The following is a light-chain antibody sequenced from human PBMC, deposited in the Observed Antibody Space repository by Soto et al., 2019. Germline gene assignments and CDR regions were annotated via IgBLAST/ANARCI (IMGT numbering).Light chain of an antibody. CDR3: QQYANWPKT. Sequence: EIVWTQYEGTLSLSPGGRAIRACRASQSVSNKLFWYQQKPGQPPRLLIYAASTRATGIPARFSGSGSETEFTLTISSLQSEDLAVYYCQQYANWPKTFGQGTKVDIK. J-gene: IGKJ1*01. CDR2: AAS. CDR1: QSVSNK. V-gene: IGKV3-15*01.